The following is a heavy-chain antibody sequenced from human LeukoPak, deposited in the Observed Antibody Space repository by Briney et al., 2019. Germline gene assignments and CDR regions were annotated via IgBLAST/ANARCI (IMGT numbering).Heavy chain of an antibody. CDR3: ARGQAALWFGEL. CDR1: GGSVSSGSDY. CDR2: ISYSGST. J-gene: IGHJ4*02. D-gene: IGHD3-10*01. Sequence: PSETLSLTCTVSGGSVSSGSDYWSCIRQPPGQGLEWIGHISYSGSTNYNPSLKSRVTISLDTSKNQLSLKLSSVTTADTAVYYCARGQAALWFGELWGQGTLVTVSS. V-gene: IGHV4-61*01.